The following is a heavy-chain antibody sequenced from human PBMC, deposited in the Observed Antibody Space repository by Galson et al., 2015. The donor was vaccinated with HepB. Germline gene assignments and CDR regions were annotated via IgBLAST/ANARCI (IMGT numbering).Heavy chain of an antibody. Sequence: SLRLSCAASGFIFKNYGMHWVRQTPGKGLEWVAVIWYDGNSKYYADSVKGRFTISRDNLKNTLYLQMDSLRADDTAVYHCARDVIPSSFGNNWFDPWGQGTLVTVS. CDR2: IWYDGNSK. D-gene: IGHD3-10*01. V-gene: IGHV3-33*01. CDR3: ARDVIPSSFGNNWFDP. J-gene: IGHJ5*02. CDR1: GFIFKNYG.